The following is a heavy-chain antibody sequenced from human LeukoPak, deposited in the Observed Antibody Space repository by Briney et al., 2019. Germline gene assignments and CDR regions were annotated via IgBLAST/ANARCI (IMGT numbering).Heavy chain of an antibody. J-gene: IGHJ4*02. V-gene: IGHV4-59*01. Sequence: SETLSLTWPGSGGSISPYFWSWIRQPPGKGLEWIGFIAYSGGANYNASLKSRVSISVDMSKIQLSLNLTSVTAADTAVYYCARAPSMILPYYFDYWSQGTLVTVSS. CDR3: ARAPSMILPYYFDY. CDR2: IAYSGGA. D-gene: IGHD3-22*01. CDR1: GGSISPYF.